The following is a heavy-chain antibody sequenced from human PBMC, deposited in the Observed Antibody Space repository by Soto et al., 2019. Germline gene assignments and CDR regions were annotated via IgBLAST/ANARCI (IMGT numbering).Heavy chain of an antibody. Sequence: GGSLRLSCAASGFTFSSYSMNWVRQAPGKGLEWVSSISSSSSYIYYADSVKGRFTISRDNAKNSLYLQMNSLRAEDTAVYYCARDLGLEQDYYYMDVWGKGTTVTVSS. V-gene: IGHV3-21*01. CDR1: GFTFSSYS. CDR3: ARDLGLEQDYYYMDV. CDR2: ISSSSSYI. J-gene: IGHJ6*03.